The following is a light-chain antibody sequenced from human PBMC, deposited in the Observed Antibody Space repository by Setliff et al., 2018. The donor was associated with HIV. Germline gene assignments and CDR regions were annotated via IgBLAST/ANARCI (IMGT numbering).Light chain of an antibody. Sequence: NFMLTQPHSVSESPGKTVTISCTRRGGSIASNYVQWYQQRPGSSPTTVIYEANQRPSGVPDRFSGSIDSSSNSASLTISGLKTEDEADYYCQSYDSSNQEVFGTGTKVTVL. CDR1: GGSIASNY. CDR3: QSYDSSNQEV. V-gene: IGLV6-57*01. J-gene: IGLJ1*01. CDR2: EAN.